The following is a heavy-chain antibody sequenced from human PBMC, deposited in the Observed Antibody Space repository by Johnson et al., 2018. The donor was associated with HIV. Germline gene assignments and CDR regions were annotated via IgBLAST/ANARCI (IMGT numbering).Heavy chain of an antibody. D-gene: IGHD1-7*01. Sequence: QVQLVESGGGVVQTGRSLRLSCAASGFIFSSYAMHWVRQAPGEGLEWVAVIWYDGSNKYYADSVKGRFTISRDNSKNTLYLQMNSLRAEDTAVYYCAKGYIPAGTARKWDRRDAFDIWGQGTMVTVSS. CDR3: AKGYIPAGTARKWDRRDAFDI. J-gene: IGHJ3*02. V-gene: IGHV3-30*04. CDR2: IWYDGSNK. CDR1: GFIFSSYA.